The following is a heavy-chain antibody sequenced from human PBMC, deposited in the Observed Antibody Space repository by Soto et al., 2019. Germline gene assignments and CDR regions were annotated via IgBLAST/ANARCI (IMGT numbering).Heavy chain of an antibody. CDR3: ARDSGHDSYYFWKYGMGV. CDR2: IYYSGST. D-gene: IGHD5-12*01. V-gene: IGHV4-59*01. CDR1: GGSISGYY. J-gene: IGHJ6*02. Sequence: SETLSLTCTVSGGSISGYYWSWIRQPPGKGLEWIGNIYYSGSTNYNPSLKSRVTISVDTSKNQFSLKLSSVTAADTAMYYCARDSGHDSYYFWKYGMGVWGQGXTVTVS.